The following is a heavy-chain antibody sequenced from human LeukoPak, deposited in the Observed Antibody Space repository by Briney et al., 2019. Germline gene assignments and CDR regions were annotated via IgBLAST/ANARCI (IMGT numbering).Heavy chain of an antibody. Sequence: QAGGSLRLSCAASGFTFSSYGMSWVRQAPGKGLEWVSAISGSGGSTYYADSVKGRFTISRDNSKNTLYLQMNSLRAEDTAVYYCANIRGDSSGYSHYFDYWGQGTLVTVSS. CDR3: ANIRGDSSGYSHYFDY. J-gene: IGHJ4*02. CDR1: GFTFSSYG. CDR2: ISGSGGST. V-gene: IGHV3-23*01. D-gene: IGHD3-22*01.